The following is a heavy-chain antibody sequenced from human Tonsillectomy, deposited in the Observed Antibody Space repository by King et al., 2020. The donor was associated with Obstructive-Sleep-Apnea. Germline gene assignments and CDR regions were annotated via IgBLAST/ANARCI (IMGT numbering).Heavy chain of an antibody. CDR3: GREWFHYDGSGPGTFEI. D-gene: IGHD3-22*01. CDR2: IYSGGSK. V-gene: IGHV3-66*01. Sequence: VQLVESGGGLVQPGGSLRLSCAASGFSVSSNYMTWVSQAPGRGLEWVPIIYSGGSKYYADSVKGSFTISRDNSKNTLYLQMNSLRAEDTAVYYCGREWFHYDGSGPGTFEIWGQGTMVTVSS. CDR1: GFSVSSNY. J-gene: IGHJ3*02.